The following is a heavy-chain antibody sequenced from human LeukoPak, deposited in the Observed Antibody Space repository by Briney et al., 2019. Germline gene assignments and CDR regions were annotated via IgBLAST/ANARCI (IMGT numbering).Heavy chain of an antibody. V-gene: IGHV1-2*02. CDR2: INPLTGGS. CDR1: GYMFTGYF. CDR3: ARDLGMVVVLITLDS. Sequence: ASVKVSCKASGYMFTGYFIHWARQAPGQGLEWMGWINPLTGGSNYAQNFQGRVTMTRDTSISTVYMELSSLRSDDTAVYYCARDLGMVVVLITLDSWGQGTLVTVSS. J-gene: IGHJ4*02. D-gene: IGHD3-22*01.